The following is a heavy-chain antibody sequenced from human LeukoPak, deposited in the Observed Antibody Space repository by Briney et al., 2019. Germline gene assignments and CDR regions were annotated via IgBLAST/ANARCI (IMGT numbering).Heavy chain of an antibody. CDR1: GGSISSSNW. CDR2: IYHSGST. D-gene: IGHD3-10*01. J-gene: IGHJ4*02. Sequence: SGTLSLTCAVSGGSISSSNWWSWVRQPPGKGLEWIGEIYHSGSTNYNPSLKSRVTISVDKSKNQFSLKLSSVTAADTAVYYCARDVGYYGSGTYFDYWGQGTLVTVSS. V-gene: IGHV4-4*02. CDR3: ARDVGYYGSGTYFDY.